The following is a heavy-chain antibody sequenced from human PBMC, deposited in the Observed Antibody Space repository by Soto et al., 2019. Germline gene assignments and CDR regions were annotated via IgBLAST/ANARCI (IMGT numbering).Heavy chain of an antibody. CDR1: GYTFTSYA. Sequence: QVQLVQSGAEEKKPGASVKVSCKASGYTFTSYAMHWVRQAPGQRLEWMGWINAGNGNTKYSQKFQGRVTITRDTSASTAYMELSSLRSEDTAVYYWARALSLWYFHLWGRGTLVTVAP. CDR2: INAGNGNT. J-gene: IGHJ2*01. D-gene: IGHD2-2*01. CDR3: ARALSLWYFHL. V-gene: IGHV1-3*05.